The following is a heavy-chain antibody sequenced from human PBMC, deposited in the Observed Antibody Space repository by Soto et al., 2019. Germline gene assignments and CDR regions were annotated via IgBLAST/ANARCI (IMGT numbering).Heavy chain of an antibody. CDR1: GFTFSSYS. D-gene: IGHD3-9*01. CDR2: IFVSSTTI. CDR3: ARDRDWAFDY. V-gene: IGHV3-48*04. J-gene: IGHJ4*02. Sequence: PGGSLRLSCVASGFTFSSYSMVWVRQAPGKGLEWISYIFVSSTTIYYADSVKGRFTVSRDNAQNSLFLLMNSLRAEDTAVYYCARDRDWAFDYWGRGNLVTVSS.